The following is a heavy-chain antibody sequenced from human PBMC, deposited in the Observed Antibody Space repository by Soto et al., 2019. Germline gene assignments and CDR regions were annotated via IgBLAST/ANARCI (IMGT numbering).Heavy chain of an antibody. J-gene: IGHJ6*02. V-gene: IGHV3-30-3*01. Sequence: QVQLVESVGGVVQPGRSLRVSCAASGITISNYFMYWVRQAPGKGLGWVAAISYDGSNKHYSDSVKGRFTISRDNSKNTLFLQMKSLRDEDTAVYYCVPGDQYYAMGVWGQGTTVAVSS. CDR2: ISYDGSNK. D-gene: IGHD2-2*01. CDR3: VPGDQYYAMGV. CDR1: GITISNYF.